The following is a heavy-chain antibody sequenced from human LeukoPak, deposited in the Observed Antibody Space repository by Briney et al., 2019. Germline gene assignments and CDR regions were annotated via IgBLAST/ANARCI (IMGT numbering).Heavy chain of an antibody. CDR1: GFTFRKNR. D-gene: IGHD2-2*01. V-gene: IGHV3-21*06. CDR2: ISSSSNYI. J-gene: IGHJ6*02. Sequence: PGGSLRLSCVASGFTFRKNRMHWVRQTPGKGREWVASISSSSNYIFYGDSVRGRFTISRDNANNSLSLHTSSLSAEDTGVYYCARDPVVVVPAATPGSSSYYYYKGLDVWGQGTTVTVSS. CDR3: ARDPVVVVPAATPGSSSYYYYKGLDV.